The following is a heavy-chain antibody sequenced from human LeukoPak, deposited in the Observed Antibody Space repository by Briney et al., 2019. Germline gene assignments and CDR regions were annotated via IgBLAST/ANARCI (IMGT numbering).Heavy chain of an antibody. J-gene: IGHJ4*02. V-gene: IGHV3-30*18. CDR2: ISYDGSNK. CDR3: AKGVRGVIACYFDF. D-gene: IGHD3-10*01. Sequence: GGSLRLSCAASGFTFSSYGMHWVRQAPGKGLEWVAVISYDGSNKYYADSGKGRFTISRDNSKNQLYLQINSLRTEDTAVYYCAKGVRGVIACYFDFWGQGTLVTVSS. CDR1: GFTFSSYG.